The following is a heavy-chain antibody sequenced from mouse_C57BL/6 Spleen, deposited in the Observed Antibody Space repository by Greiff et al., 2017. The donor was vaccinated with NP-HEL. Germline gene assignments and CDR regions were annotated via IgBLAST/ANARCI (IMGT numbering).Heavy chain of an antibody. CDR3: ARSLYSNYYYFDY. D-gene: IGHD2-5*01. V-gene: IGHV5-17*01. J-gene: IGHJ2*01. CDR2: ISSGSSTI. Sequence: EVKLQESGGGLVKPGGSLKLSCAASGFTFSDYGMHWVRQAPEKGLEWVAYISSGSSTIYYADTVKGRFTISRDNAKNTLFLQMTSLRSEDTAMYYCARSLYSNYYYFDYWGQGTTLTVSS. CDR1: GFTFSDYG.